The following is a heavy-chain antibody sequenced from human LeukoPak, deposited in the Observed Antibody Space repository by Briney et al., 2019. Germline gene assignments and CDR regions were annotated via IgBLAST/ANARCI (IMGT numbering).Heavy chain of an antibody. CDR3: ARAYCGGDCYLYWYFDL. Sequence: SETLSLTCAVYGGSFSGYYWSWIRQPPGKGLEWIGEINHSGSTNYNPSLKSRVTISVDTSKNQFSLKLSSVTAEDTAVYYCARAYCGGDCYLYWYFDLWGRGTLVTVSS. D-gene: IGHD2-21*02. CDR2: INHSGST. CDR1: GGSFSGYY. V-gene: IGHV4-34*01. J-gene: IGHJ2*01.